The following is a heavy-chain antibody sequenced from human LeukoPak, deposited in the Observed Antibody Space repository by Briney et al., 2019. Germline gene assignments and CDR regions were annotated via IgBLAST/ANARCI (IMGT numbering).Heavy chain of an antibody. J-gene: IGHJ6*02. Sequence: PGGSLRLSCAASGFTFSNYAMHWVRQAPGKGLEWVALISFDGTIKYYADSVKGRSSISRDNSKNTLYLQMNSLRAEGTAVYYCARGNYHAMDVWGQGTTVTVSS. CDR2: ISFDGTIK. CDR1: GFTFSNYA. V-gene: IGHV3-30*03. CDR3: ARGNYHAMDV.